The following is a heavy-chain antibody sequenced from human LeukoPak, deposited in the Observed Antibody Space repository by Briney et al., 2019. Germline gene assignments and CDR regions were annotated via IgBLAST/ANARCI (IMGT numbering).Heavy chain of an antibody. CDR3: ARDSGRIAAAGTLDY. D-gene: IGHD6-13*01. CDR1: GGSISSSSYY. J-gene: IGHJ4*02. CDR2: VYFSGST. Sequence: TSETLSLTCTVSGGSISSSSYYWGWVRQPPGKGLEWIGSVYFSGSTSYNPSLKSRVTISVDTSKNQFSLNLSSVTAADTAVYYCARDSGRIAAAGTLDYWGQGTLVTVSS. V-gene: IGHV4-39*07.